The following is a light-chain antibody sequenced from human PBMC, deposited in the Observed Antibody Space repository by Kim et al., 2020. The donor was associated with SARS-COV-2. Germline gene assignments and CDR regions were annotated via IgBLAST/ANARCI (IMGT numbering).Light chain of an antibody. CDR2: YDS. V-gene: IGLV3-21*04. J-gene: IGLJ3*02. CDR3: QVWDSGV. CDR1: NIGSKS. Sequence: SYELTQPPSVSVAPGKTARITCGGNNIGSKSVHWYQQKPGQAPVLVIYYDSDRPSGIPERFSGSNSGNTATLTISRVEAGDEADYYCQVWDSGVFGGGT.